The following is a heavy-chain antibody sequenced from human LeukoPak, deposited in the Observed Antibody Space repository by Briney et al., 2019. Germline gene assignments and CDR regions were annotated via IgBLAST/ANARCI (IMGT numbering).Heavy chain of an antibody. V-gene: IGHV4-59*01. CDR3: ARVTGYMIEDYFDY. J-gene: IGHJ4*02. CDR2: IYYSGST. D-gene: IGHD3-22*01. Sequence: SETLSLTCTVSGGSISSYYWSWIRQPPGKGLEWLGYIYYSGSTNYNSSLRSRVTISVDTSKNQFSLKLRSVTAADTAVYYCARVTGYMIEDYFDYWGQGTLVTVSS. CDR1: GGSISSYY.